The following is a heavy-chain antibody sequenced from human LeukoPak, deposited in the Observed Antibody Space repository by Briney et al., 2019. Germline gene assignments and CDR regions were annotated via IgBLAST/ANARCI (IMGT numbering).Heavy chain of an antibody. CDR3: ARGRAGHSYGYHYYYGMDV. V-gene: IGHV4-34*01. CDR2: INHSGST. Sequence: DPSETLSLTCAVYGGSFSGYHWSWIRQPPGKGQEWIGEINHSGSTNYNPSLKSRVTISVDTSKNQFSLKLSSVTAADTAVYYCARGRAGHSYGYHYYYGMDVWGQGTTVTVSS. J-gene: IGHJ6*02. D-gene: IGHD5-18*01. CDR1: GGSFSGYH.